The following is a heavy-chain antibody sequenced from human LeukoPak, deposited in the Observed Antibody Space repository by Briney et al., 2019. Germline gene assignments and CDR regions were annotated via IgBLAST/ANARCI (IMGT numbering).Heavy chain of an antibody. CDR3: ARGTYYYDSSLDY. Sequence: SETLSLTCTVSGGSISSYYWSWVRQPPGKGLGWIGYIYYSGSTNYNPSLKSRVTISVDTSKNQFSLKLSYVTAADTVVYYCARGTYYYDSSLDYWGQGTLVTVSS. CDR1: GGSISSYY. CDR2: IYYSGST. V-gene: IGHV4-59*01. J-gene: IGHJ4*02. D-gene: IGHD3-22*01.